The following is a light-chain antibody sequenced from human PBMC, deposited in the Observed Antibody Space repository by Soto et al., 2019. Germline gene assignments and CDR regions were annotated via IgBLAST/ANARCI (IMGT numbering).Light chain of an antibody. CDR2: YAS. J-gene: IGKJ4*01. Sequence: EIMMTQSPATLSVSPGERATLSCRASQSVSNNLAWYQQKPGQAPRLLIYYASTRATGIPARFSGSGSGTEFTLTISSLEPEDFAVYYCQQRSNWPGLTFGGGTKVEIK. CDR3: QQRSNWPGLT. CDR1: QSVSNN. V-gene: IGKV3-15*01.